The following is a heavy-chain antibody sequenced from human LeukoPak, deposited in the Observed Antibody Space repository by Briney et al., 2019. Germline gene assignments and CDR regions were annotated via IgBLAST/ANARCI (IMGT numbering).Heavy chain of an antibody. CDR3: ARSYSSSWDFDY. Sequence: GESLKISCKGSGYIFTTYWIGGVRQMPGKGLEWMGIIFPGDSDTLYSPSFQGHVTISADKSISTAYLQWSSLKASDTAMYYCARSYSSSWDFDYWGQGTLVTVSS. V-gene: IGHV5-51*01. D-gene: IGHD6-13*01. CDR2: IFPGDSDT. CDR1: GYIFTTYW. J-gene: IGHJ4*02.